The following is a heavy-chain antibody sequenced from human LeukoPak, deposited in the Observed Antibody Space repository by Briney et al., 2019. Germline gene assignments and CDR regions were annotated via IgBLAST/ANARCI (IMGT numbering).Heavy chain of an antibody. CDR1: GFTFSSYA. J-gene: IGHJ6*03. D-gene: IGHD3-3*01. Sequence: GGSLRLSCAASGFTFSSYAMSWVRQTPGKGLEWVSAISGSGGSTYYADSVKGRFTISRDNSKNALYLQMNSMRAEDTAVYYCARDKPYYDFWSGYYTGPYYYYYMDVWGKGTTVTVSS. V-gene: IGHV3-23*01. CDR2: ISGSGGST. CDR3: ARDKPYYDFWSGYYTGPYYYYYMDV.